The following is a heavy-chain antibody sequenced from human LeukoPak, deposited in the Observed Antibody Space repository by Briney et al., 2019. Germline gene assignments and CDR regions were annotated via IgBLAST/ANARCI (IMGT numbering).Heavy chain of an antibody. CDR2: INPNSGGT. D-gene: IGHD2-15*01. Sequence: ASVKVSCKASGYTFTGYYMHWVRQAPGQGLEWMGWINPNSGGTNYAQKFQGWVTMTRDTSISTAYMELSRLRSDDTAVYYCARAAPTRQYCSGGSCYSRWFDPWGQGTLVTVS. CDR1: GYTFTGYY. CDR3: ARAAPTRQYCSGGSCYSRWFDP. V-gene: IGHV1-2*04. J-gene: IGHJ5*02.